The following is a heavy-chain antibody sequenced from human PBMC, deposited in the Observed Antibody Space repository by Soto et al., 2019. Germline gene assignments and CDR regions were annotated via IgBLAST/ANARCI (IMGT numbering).Heavy chain of an antibody. CDR1: GGSISSYY. Sequence: SETLSLTCAVYGGSISSYYWSWIRQPPGKGLEWIGYIYYSGSTNYNPSLKSRVTISVDTSRNQFSLKLSSVTAADTAVYYCARFSLLGSTSSEVDHWGQGTLVTVSS. CDR3: ARFSLLGSTSSEVDH. CDR2: IYYSGST. J-gene: IGHJ4*02. D-gene: IGHD2-2*01. V-gene: IGHV4-59*08.